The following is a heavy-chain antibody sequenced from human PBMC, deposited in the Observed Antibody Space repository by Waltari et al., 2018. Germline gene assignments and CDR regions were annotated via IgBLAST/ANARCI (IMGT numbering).Heavy chain of an antibody. Sequence: EVQVVESGGGLIQPGGSLRLSCAASGFTFRNSNMNWVRQAPGEGLEWVAYISSNGASIYYADSVKGRSTISRDNAKNSLYLQMSSLRAEDTAVYYCTRPLNFGGQGTLVTVSS. CDR2: ISSNGASI. J-gene: IGHJ4*02. CDR1: GFTFRNSN. CDR3: TRPLNF. V-gene: IGHV3-48*01. D-gene: IGHD2-8*01.